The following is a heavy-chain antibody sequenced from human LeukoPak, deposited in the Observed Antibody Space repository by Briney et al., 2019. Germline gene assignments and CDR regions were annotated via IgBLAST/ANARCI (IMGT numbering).Heavy chain of an antibody. CDR3: AREDYYYMDV. V-gene: IGHV4-4*07. Sequence: SETLSLTCTVSGGSINSYYWNWIRQPAGKGLEWIGRIYSSGSTDYNPSLKSRVTISIDTSKNQFSLKLNSVTAADTAVYYCAREDYYYMDVWGKGTTVTVSS. J-gene: IGHJ6*03. CDR1: GGSINSYY. CDR2: IYSSGST.